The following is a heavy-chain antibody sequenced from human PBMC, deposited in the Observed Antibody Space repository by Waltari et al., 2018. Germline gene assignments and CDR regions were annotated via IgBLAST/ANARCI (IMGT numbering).Heavy chain of an antibody. Sequence: QVQLQESGPGLVKPSETLSLTCIVSGYSISSGYYWGWIRQPPGKGLEGIGSISQRGRTHYNPSLRSRVTISVDTSKNHFSLKLSSVTAADTAVYYCARGWGGGDYYYYYMNVWGKGTTVTISS. D-gene: IGHD2-21*01. CDR2: ISQRGRT. CDR3: ARGWGGGDYYYYYMNV. CDR1: GYSISSGYY. J-gene: IGHJ6*03. V-gene: IGHV4-38-2*02.